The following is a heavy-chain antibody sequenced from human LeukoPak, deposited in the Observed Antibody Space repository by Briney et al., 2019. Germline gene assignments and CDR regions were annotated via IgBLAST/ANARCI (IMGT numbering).Heavy chain of an antibody. CDR2: IIYDGGHT. CDR1: GFTFRSYA. J-gene: IGHJ4*02. Sequence: PGGSLRLSCTASGFTFRSYAMSWVRQAPGKGLECVSSIIYDGGHTYYAASVKGRFTISRDNSQNTLYLQMNSLRAEDTALYYCAKDRLSYDGSTHVYYFHYLGQGTRVPVSS. V-gene: IGHV3-23*01. D-gene: IGHD3-22*01. CDR3: AKDRLSYDGSTHVYYFHY.